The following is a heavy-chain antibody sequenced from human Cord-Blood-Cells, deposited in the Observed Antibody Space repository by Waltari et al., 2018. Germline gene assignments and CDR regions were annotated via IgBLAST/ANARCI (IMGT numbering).Heavy chain of an antibody. CDR1: GGSFSGYY. J-gene: IGHJ3*02. CDR2: INHSGST. D-gene: IGHD6-6*01. CDR3: ARGAIAARLDAFDI. V-gene: IGHV4-34*01. Sequence: QVQLQQWGAGLLKPSETLSHTCAVYGGSFSGYYWSWIRQPPGKGLEWIGEINHSGSTNYNPSLKSRVTISVDTSKNQFSLKLSSVTAADTAVYYCARGAIAARLDAFDIWGQGTMVTVSS.